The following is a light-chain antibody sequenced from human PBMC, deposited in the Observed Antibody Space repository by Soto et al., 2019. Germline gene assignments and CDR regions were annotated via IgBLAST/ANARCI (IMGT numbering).Light chain of an antibody. V-gene: IGKV3D-15*01. CDR3: QQHSNWPRP. CDR2: GAS. CDR1: QSVSSN. Sequence: EIVMTQSPATLSVSPGERATLSCRASQSVSSNLAWYQQKPGQAPRLLIYGASTRATGIPARFSGSGSGSDFTLTISSLEPEDFAVYYCQQHSNWPRPFGQGTKVHIX. J-gene: IGKJ1*01.